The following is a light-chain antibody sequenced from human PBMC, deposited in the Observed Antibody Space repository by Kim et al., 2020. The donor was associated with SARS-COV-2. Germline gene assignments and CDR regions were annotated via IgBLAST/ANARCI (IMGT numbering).Light chain of an antibody. CDR3: QQYDNLPYS. V-gene: IGKV1-33*01. Sequence: SASGGDRVHITYQASQDISNYLMWYQQKPGKAPKLLIYEAYNLERGATEMFRESRSGTDFTFTISSLQPEDIATYYWQQYDNLPYSFGQGTKLEI. CDR1: QDISNY. J-gene: IGKJ2*03. CDR2: EAY.